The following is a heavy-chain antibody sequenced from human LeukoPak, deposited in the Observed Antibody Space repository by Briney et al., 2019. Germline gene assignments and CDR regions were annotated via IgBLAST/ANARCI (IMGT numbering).Heavy chain of an antibody. CDR2: IKEDGSEK. D-gene: IGHD4-23*01. CDR1: GFSFSGYW. V-gene: IGHV3-7*01. CDR3: ARGRHFGGNSLVSFDY. Sequence: GGSLRLSCVASGFSFSGYWMSWVRQAPGKGLEWVANIKEDGSEKYYVDSVKGRFTISRDNAKNSLYLQMNSLRAEDTAVYYCARGRHFGGNSLVSFDYWGQGTLVTVSS. J-gene: IGHJ4*02.